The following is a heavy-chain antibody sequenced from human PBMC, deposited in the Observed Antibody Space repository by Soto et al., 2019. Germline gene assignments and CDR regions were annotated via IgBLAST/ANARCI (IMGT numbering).Heavy chain of an antibody. Sequence: GSLRLSCAASGFTFSSYEMNGVRQAPGKGLEWVSYISSSGSTIYYADSVKGRFTISRDNAKNSLYLQMNSLRAEDTAVYYCARDNYDSSGYYYDYYYYGMDVWGQGTTVTVSS. J-gene: IGHJ6*02. CDR2: ISSSGSTI. CDR3: ARDNYDSSGYYYDYYYYGMDV. CDR1: GFTFSSYE. V-gene: IGHV3-48*03. D-gene: IGHD3-22*01.